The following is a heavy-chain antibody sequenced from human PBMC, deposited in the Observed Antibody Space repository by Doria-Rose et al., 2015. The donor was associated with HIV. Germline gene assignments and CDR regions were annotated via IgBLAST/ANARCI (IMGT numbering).Heavy chain of an antibody. D-gene: IGHD3-3*01. CDR1: GFSFESYA. CDR3: AKAPIIGPKYYFYMDV. CDR2: ISWDSGAK. J-gene: IGHJ6*03. V-gene: IGHV3-9*01. Sequence: VQLVQSGGGLVQPGRSLRLSCVGSGFSFESYAMHWVRLASGHGLEWVAGISWDSGAKGNADSVEGRFTISRDNAKKSVYLEMRSLRPEDTAFYYCAKAPIIGPKYYFYMDVWGKGTSVTVSS.